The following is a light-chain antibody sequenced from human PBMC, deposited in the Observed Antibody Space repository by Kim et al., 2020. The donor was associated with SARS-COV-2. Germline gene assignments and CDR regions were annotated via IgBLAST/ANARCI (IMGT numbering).Light chain of an antibody. J-gene: IGLJ2*01. CDR1: SLRSYY. CDR2: GKN. V-gene: IGLV3-19*01. Sequence: LGQTVRITCQGDSLRSYYASWYQQKPGQAPVLVIYGKNDRPSGIPDRFSGSSSGNTASLTITGAQAEDEADYYCNSRDSSGNHVVFGGGTQLTVL. CDR3: NSRDSSGNHVV.